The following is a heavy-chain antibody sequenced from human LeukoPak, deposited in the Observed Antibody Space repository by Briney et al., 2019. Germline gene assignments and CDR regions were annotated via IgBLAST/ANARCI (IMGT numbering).Heavy chain of an antibody. CDR3: VKAVSGSYYTGTPFDY. CDR2: ISANAGGT. J-gene: IGHJ4*02. Sequence: GGSLRLSCSASGFTFSTYALHWVRQAPGKGLEYVSTISANAGGTYYADSVKGRFIISRDNSENTLYLQMTSLRAEDTAVYYCVKAVSGSYYTGTPFDYWGQGTLVAASS. CDR1: GFTFSTYA. D-gene: IGHD1-26*01. V-gene: IGHV3-64D*09.